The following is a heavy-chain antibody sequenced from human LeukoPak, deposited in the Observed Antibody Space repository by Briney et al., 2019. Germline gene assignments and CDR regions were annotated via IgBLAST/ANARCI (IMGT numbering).Heavy chain of an antibody. D-gene: IGHD5-24*01. CDR2: IIPIFGTA. CDR3: ARDRDGYNYMLLDY. J-gene: IGHJ4*02. CDR1: GGTFSSYA. Sequence: SVKVSCKASGGTFSSYAISWVRQAPGQGLEWMGGIIPIFGTANYAQKIQGRVTITTDESTSTAYMELSSLRSEDTAVYYCARDRDGYNYMLLDYWGQGTLVTVSS. V-gene: IGHV1-69*05.